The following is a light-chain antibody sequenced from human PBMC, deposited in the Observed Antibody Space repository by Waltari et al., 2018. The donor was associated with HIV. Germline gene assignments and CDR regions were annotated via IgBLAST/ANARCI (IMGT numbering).Light chain of an antibody. CDR1: QGINKY. J-gene: IGKJ2*01. CDR3: QQTYIPPTT. V-gene: IGKV1-39*01. CDR2: AAS. Sequence: DIQMPQSPSSLSASIGDRVTIACRASQGINKYLNWYHQKPGKAPELLIYAASNLQSGVPSRFSASGSGTDFTLTISSLQPEDFATYYCQQTYIPPTTFGQGTKLE.